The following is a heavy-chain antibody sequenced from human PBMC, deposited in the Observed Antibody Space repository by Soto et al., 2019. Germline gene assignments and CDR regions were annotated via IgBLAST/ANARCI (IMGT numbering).Heavy chain of an antibody. CDR2: LYSGGST. CDR1: GFTVSDYY. J-gene: IGHJ4*02. D-gene: IGHD1-26*01. Sequence: EVKLVESGGGLVQPGGSLRLSCAASGFTVSDYYMTWVRQAPEKGLEWVSLLYSGGSTIYADSVKGRVTISRDSSKNTLYLKINSLRVEDTAGYYCSRSTVGASDFGFDSWGQGTLVNVSS. V-gene: IGHV3-53*01. CDR3: SRSTVGASDFGFDS.